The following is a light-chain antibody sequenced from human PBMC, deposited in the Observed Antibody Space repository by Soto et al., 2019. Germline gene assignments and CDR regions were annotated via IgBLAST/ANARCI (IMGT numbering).Light chain of an antibody. CDR2: GAS. J-gene: IGKJ3*01. V-gene: IGKV3-20*01. CDR1: QSVSSNF. CDR3: QQYGSSPPFT. Sequence: EIVLTQSPGTLSLSPGEIATLSCRASQSVSSNFLDWYQQKPGQAPRLLMYGASSRATGIPDRFSGSGSETEFSLTISRLEPEDFAMYYCQQYGSSPPFTFGPGTKVDIK.